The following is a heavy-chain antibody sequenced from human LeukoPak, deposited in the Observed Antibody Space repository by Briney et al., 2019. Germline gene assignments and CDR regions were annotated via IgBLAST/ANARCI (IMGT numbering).Heavy chain of an antibody. CDR2: IIPIFGTA. J-gene: IGHJ4*02. V-gene: IGHV1-69*13. CDR1: GGTFSSYA. CDR3: ARDRVYYGSGSYFDY. D-gene: IGHD3-10*01. Sequence: SVKVSCKASGGTFSSYAISWVRQAPGQGLECMGGIIPIFGTANYAQKFQGRVTITADESTSTAYMELSSLRSEDTAVYYCARDRVYYGSGSYFDYWGQGTLVTVSS.